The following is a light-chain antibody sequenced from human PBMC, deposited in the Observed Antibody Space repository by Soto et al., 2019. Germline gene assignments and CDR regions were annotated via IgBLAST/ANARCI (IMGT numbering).Light chain of an antibody. CDR1: QSVNSY. Sequence: EIVLTQSPVTLSLSPGERATLSCRASQSVNSYLAWYQQKPGQAPRLLIYDASHRATGITARFSGSGSGTDFTLTISSLEPEDFAVYYCQQRSNWPSTFGGGTKVEIK. CDR3: QQRSNWPST. V-gene: IGKV3-11*01. CDR2: DAS. J-gene: IGKJ4*01.